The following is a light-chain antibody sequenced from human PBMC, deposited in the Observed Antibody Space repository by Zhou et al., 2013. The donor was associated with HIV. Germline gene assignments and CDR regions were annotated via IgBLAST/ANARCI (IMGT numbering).Light chain of an antibody. CDR1: YSVDKS. Sequence: DIQMTQSPSTLAASFGDGVIITCRATYSVDKSLAWYQQKPGKPPKLLVYDASTLENGVSSRFRGRGSGTEFTLTISSLEPEDFATYFCQQSYITPPTTFGQGTRVDIK. J-gene: IGKJ5*01. CDR3: QQSYITPPTT. CDR2: DAS. V-gene: IGKV1-5*03.